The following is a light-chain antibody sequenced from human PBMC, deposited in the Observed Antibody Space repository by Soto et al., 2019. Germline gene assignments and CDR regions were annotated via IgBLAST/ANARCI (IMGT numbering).Light chain of an antibody. CDR3: VAWDGSLNSLL. CDR2: RTD. Sequence: QSVLTQPPSASGTPGQRVTISCSGSSSNIGSNYVYWYQQVPGTAPKLLIYRTDQRPSGFPDRFSASKPGASASLVISGLRSEDEADYYCVAWDGSLNSLLFGGGTKVTVL. V-gene: IGLV1-47*01. CDR1: SSNIGSNY. J-gene: IGLJ2*01.